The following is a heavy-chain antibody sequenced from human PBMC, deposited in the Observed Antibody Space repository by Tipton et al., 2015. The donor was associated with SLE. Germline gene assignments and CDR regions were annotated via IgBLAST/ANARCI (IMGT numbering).Heavy chain of an antibody. D-gene: IGHD6-6*01. CDR2: IYYSGST. CDR1: GVSISSGGYY. J-gene: IGHJ4*02. CDR3: ASNGKLGDFDC. Sequence: TLSLTCTVSGVSISSGGYYWSWSRQHPGKVLEWIGYIYYSGSTYYNPSLKSRVTISVDTSKNQFSLKLSSVTAADTAVYYCASNGKLGDFDCWRQGTRVT. V-gene: IGHV4-31*03.